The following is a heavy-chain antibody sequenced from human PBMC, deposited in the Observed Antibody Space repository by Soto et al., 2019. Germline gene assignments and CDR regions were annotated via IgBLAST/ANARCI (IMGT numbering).Heavy chain of an antibody. CDR3: AKGQRAVAGIFDY. J-gene: IGHJ4*01. Sequence: PGGSLRLSCAASGFTFSSYGMHWVRQAPGKGLEWVAVISYDGSNKYYADSVKGRFTISRDNSKNTLYLQMNSLRAEDTAVYYCAKGQRAVAGIFDYWGQEPWSPSPQ. CDR2: ISYDGSNK. V-gene: IGHV3-30*18. D-gene: IGHD6-19*01. CDR1: GFTFSSYG.